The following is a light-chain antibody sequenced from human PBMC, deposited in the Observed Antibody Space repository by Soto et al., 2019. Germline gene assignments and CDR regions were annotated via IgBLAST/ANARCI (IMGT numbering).Light chain of an antibody. CDR1: QSVSSSY. CDR3: QQYGSSPPNT. Sequence: EIVLTQSPGTLSLSPGERATLSCRASQSVSSSYLAWYQQKPGQAPRLLIYGASSRATGIPDRFSGSGSGTAFTLTISRLEPEDFAVYYCQQYGSSPPNTFGQGTKLEIK. V-gene: IGKV3-20*01. J-gene: IGKJ2*01. CDR2: GAS.